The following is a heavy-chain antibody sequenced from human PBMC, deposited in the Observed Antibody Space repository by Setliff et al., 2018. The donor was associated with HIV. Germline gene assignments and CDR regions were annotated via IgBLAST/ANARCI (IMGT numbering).Heavy chain of an antibody. J-gene: IGHJ4*02. CDR1: GYTFTSDY. CDR2: INPKSDGT. D-gene: IGHD3-22*01. Sequence: ASVKVSCKASGYTFTSDYIHWVRQAPGQGLEWMGWINPKSDGTNYAQKFQGWITMTRDTSISTAYMELSRLRSDDTAVYYCARGMDYYDTSGYYQCYFDYWGQGTLVTVSS. CDR3: ARGMDYYDTSGYYQCYFDY. V-gene: IGHV1-2*04.